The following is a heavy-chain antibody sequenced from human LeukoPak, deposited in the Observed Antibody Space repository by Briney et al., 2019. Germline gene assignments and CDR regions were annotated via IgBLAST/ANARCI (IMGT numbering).Heavy chain of an antibody. CDR1: RFTFDDYA. D-gene: IGHD3-3*01. CDR2: INWNSGNI. CDR3: ARGPRYYDFWSGYPYYFDY. V-gene: IGHV3-9*01. J-gene: IGHJ4*02. Sequence: PGGSLRLTCAATRFTFDDYAMHWVRPAPGKGLEWVSSINWNSGNIGYADSVKGRFTLSRDNSKNTLDLEMNSLRAEDTGVYYCARGPRYYDFWSGYPYYFDYWGQGTLVTVSS.